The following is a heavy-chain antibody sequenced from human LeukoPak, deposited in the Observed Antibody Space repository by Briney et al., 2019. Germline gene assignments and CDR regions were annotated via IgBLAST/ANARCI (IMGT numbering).Heavy chain of an antibody. J-gene: IGHJ5*02. V-gene: IGHV4-39*01. Sequence: SETLSLTCTVSGGSISSSSYYWGWIRQPPGKGLEWIGSIYYSGSTYYNPSLKSRVTISVDTSKNQFSLKLSSVTAADTAVYYCARQARYNWNDRSWFDPWGQGTLVTVSS. CDR2: IYYSGST. CDR1: GGSISSSSYY. D-gene: IGHD1-1*01. CDR3: ARQARYNWNDRSWFDP.